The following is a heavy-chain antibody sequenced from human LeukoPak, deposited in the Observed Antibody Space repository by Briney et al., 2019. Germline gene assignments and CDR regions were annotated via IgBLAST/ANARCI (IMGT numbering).Heavy chain of an antibody. CDR2: INHSGST. CDR1: GGSFSGYY. V-gene: IGHV4-34*01. D-gene: IGHD5-18*01. Sequence: PSDTLSLTCAVYGGSFSGYYWSWIRQPPGKGLEWIGEINHSGSTNYNPSLKSRVTISVDTSKNQFSLKLSSVTAADTAVYYCARTQPVYSYGYSDYWGQGTLVTVS. J-gene: IGHJ4*02. CDR3: ARTQPVYSYGYSDY.